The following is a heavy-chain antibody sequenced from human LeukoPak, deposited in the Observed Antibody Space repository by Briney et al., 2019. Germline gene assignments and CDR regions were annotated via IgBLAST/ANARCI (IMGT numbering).Heavy chain of an antibody. CDR1: GYTYTTYD. V-gene: IGHV1-8*01. CDR3: ARVFGGREIGF. CDR2: MNPKTGST. Sequence: ASVKVSCKASGYTYTTYDINWVRPASGQGLEWMGWMNPKTGSTAYAQKFQDTVTMTRDTSIDTAYLEMSSLTYEDTAMYYCARVFGGREIGFWGQGTQVTVSS. D-gene: IGHD3-3*01. J-gene: IGHJ4*02.